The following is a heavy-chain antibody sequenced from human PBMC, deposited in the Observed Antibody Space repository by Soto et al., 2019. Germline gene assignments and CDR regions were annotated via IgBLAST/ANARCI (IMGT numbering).Heavy chain of an antibody. J-gene: IGHJ4*02. CDR2: MNPNTGNS. D-gene: IGHD1-1*01. CDR3: ARRAETNGWNGFGADKYYFDF. CDR1: GGTFSSYA. Sequence: ASVKVSCKASGGTFSSYAISWVRQATGQGLEWMGWMNPNTGNSGYAQKFQGRVTMTSDTSISTAHMELSSLRSEDTAVYYCARRAETNGWNGFGADKYYFDFWGQGNMVTVSS. V-gene: IGHV1-8*02.